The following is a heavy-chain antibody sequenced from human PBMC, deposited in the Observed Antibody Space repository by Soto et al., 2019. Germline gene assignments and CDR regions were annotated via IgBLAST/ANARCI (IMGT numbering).Heavy chain of an antibody. V-gene: IGHV4-34*01. CDR3: VGGRGRLVGFDY. CDR2: INYSGTT. J-gene: IGHJ4*02. Sequence: QVQLQQWGPGLLKPSETLSLTCAVSGGSFNDYYWNWVRQPPGKGLEWIAEINYSGTTNYSPSLKSRVTMSVDTSKKQFSLTLTSVAAADTAVYFCVGGRGRLVGFDYWGQGTLVTVSS. D-gene: IGHD1-26*01. CDR1: GGSFNDYY.